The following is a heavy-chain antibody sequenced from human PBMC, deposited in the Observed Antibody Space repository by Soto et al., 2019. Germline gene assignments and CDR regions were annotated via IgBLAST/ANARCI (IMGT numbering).Heavy chain of an antibody. J-gene: IGHJ6*02. CDR1: GFTFSMYS. D-gene: IGHD2-21*02. V-gene: IGHV3-7*03. CDR2: IPQDGVDG. CDR3: ARDHLILPAHDFFYGSDV. Sequence: DVKLVESGGGLVQPGDSLRLSCEVSGFTFSMYSMSWVRQSPGKGLEWVAKIPQDGVDGHYADSVKGRFIISRDNDKNSLHLQLNNLRAEDTAVYYCARDHLILPAHDFFYGSDVWGRWATVTVSS.